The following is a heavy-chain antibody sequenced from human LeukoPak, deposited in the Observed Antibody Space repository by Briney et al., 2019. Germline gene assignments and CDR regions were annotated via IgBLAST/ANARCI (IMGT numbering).Heavy chain of an antibody. CDR2: INPNSGGT. CDR1: GYTLTELS. Sequence: ASVKVSCKVSGYTLTELSMHWVRQAPGQGLEWMGWINPNSGGTNYAQKFQGRVTMTRDTSISTAYMELRSLRSDDTAVYYCARVGLNYDILTGYYRRLNWFDPWGQGTLVTVSS. D-gene: IGHD3-9*01. V-gene: IGHV1-2*02. CDR3: ARVGLNYDILTGYYRRLNWFDP. J-gene: IGHJ5*02.